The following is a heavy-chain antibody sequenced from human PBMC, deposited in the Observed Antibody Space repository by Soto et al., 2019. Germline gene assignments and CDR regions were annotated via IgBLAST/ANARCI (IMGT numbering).Heavy chain of an antibody. V-gene: IGHV3-23*01. CDR1: GFTFNNYA. Sequence: EVQLLESGGGLVQPGGSLRLSCAASGFTFNNYAMTWVRQAPGKGLEWVSDISSSCGNTYYTDSVKGRFTISRDNSKKSLYLQMNRLRAEDTAVYYCAKAGIRVNIVAKPDYYFDYWGQGTLVTGSS. J-gene: IGHJ4*02. CDR3: AKAGIRVNIVAKPDYYFDY. CDR2: ISSSCGNT. D-gene: IGHD5-12*01.